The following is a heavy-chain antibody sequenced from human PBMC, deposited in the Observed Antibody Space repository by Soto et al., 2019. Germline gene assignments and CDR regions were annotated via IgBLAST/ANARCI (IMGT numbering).Heavy chain of an antibody. D-gene: IGHD3-16*01. CDR2: TDIPGDA. Sequence: GGSLRLSCEASGFTFSYYAMTWVRQAPGKGLDWVSSTDIPGDAHYADSVKGRFTISRDDSKSTLFLQMDSLRAEDTAVYYCVRPRPSGENYGMDVWGQGTTVTVSS. V-gene: IGHV3-23*01. J-gene: IGHJ6*02. CDR3: VRPRPSGENYGMDV. CDR1: GFTFSYYA.